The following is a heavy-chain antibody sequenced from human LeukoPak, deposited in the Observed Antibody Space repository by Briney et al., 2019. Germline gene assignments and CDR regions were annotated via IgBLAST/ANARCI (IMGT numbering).Heavy chain of an antibody. CDR3: AREEGQKIDS. J-gene: IGHJ4*02. Sequence: SETLSLTCTVSGGSISGGSYYWAWIRQPPGKGLEWIGTMFHSGRTYYNPSLKSRVTISADTSMIHFSLRLSSVTASDTALYYCAREEGQKIDSWGQGTLVTVSS. V-gene: IGHV4-39*02. CDR2: MFHSGRT. CDR1: GGSISGGSYY.